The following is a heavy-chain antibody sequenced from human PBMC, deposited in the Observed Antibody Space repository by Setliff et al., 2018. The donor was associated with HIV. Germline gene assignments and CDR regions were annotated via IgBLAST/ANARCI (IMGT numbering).Heavy chain of an antibody. CDR2: IYYSGST. CDR1: GGSVSSGGYY. Sequence: PSETLSLTCTVSGGSVSSGGYYWSWIRQHPGRGQEWIGRIYYSGSTYDNPSLKSRFSISIDTSKNRFSLEVASVTAADTAVYYCARGAYPREFYFDSWGQGMPVTVSS. D-gene: IGHD2-21*01. CDR3: ARGAYPREFYFDS. J-gene: IGHJ4*02. V-gene: IGHV4-31*03.